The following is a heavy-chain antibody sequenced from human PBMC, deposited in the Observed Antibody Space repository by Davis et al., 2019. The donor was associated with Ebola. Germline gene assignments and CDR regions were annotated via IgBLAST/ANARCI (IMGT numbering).Heavy chain of an antibody. D-gene: IGHD3-16*02. Sequence: ASVKVSCKASGYTFTGYYMHWVRQAPGQGLEWMGWINPNSGGTNYAQKFQGWVTMTRDTSISTAYMELSRLRSDDTAVYYCARGGVIWGSYRHFDYWGQGTLVTVSS. CDR1: GYTFTGYY. CDR2: INPNSGGT. J-gene: IGHJ4*02. CDR3: ARGGVIWGSYRHFDY. V-gene: IGHV1-2*04.